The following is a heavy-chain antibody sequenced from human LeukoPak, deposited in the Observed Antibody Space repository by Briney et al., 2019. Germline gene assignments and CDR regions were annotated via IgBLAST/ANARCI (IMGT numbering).Heavy chain of an antibody. V-gene: IGHV3-23*01. Sequence: GGSLRLSCAASGFTFSSYGMSWVRQAPGKGLEWVSAISGSGGSTYYADSVKGRFTISRDNSKNTLYLQMNSLRAEDTAVYYCAKREGSSWYYYYYYMDVWGKGTTVTVSS. D-gene: IGHD6-13*01. CDR2: ISGSGGST. CDR1: GFTFSSYG. CDR3: AKREGSSWYYYYYYMDV. J-gene: IGHJ6*03.